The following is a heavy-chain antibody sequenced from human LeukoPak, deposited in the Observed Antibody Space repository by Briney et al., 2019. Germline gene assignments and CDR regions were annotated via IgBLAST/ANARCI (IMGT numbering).Heavy chain of an antibody. Sequence: ASVKVSCKASGYTFTSYGISWVRQAPGQGLEWMGWISAYNGNTNYAQKLQGRVTMTTDTSTSTAYMELRSLRSDDTAVYYCARGTYYDFWSGQLPYYYYMDVWGKGTTVTVSS. J-gene: IGHJ6*03. CDR2: ISAYNGNT. CDR1: GYTFTSYG. V-gene: IGHV1-18*01. D-gene: IGHD3-3*01. CDR3: ARGTYYDFWSGQLPYYYYMDV.